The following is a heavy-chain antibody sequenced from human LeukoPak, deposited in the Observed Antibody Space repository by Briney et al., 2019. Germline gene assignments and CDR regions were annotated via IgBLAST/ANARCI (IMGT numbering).Heavy chain of an antibody. D-gene: IGHD6-13*01. V-gene: IGHV3-30-3*01. J-gene: IGHJ3*02. CDR2: ISYDGSNK. Sequence: GRSLRLSCAASGFTFSSYAMHWVRQAPGKGLEWVAVISYDGSNKYYADSVKGRFTISRDNSKNTLYLQMNSLRAEDRAVYYCARDLPKYSSSWSGITVDAFDIWGQGTMVTVSS. CDR1: GFTFSSYA. CDR3: ARDLPKYSSSWSGITVDAFDI.